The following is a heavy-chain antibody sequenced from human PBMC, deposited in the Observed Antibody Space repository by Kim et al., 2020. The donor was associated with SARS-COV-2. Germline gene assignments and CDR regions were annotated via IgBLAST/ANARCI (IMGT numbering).Heavy chain of an antibody. CDR3: AKDGGPLVVVPAGNYYYYGMDV. V-gene: IGHV3-33*06. Sequence: GGSLRLSCAASGFTFSSYGMHWVRQAPGKGLEWVAVIWYDGSNKYYADSVKGRFTISRDNSKNTLYLQMNSLRAEDTAVYYCAKDGGPLVVVPAGNYYYYGMDVWGQGTTVTVSS. CDR1: GFTFSSYG. D-gene: IGHD2-2*01. J-gene: IGHJ6*02. CDR2: IWYDGSNK.